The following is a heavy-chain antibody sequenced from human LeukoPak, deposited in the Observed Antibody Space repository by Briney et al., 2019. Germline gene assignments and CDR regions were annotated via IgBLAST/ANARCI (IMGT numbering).Heavy chain of an antibody. CDR2: INPNSGGT. V-gene: IGHV1-2*02. Sequence: ASVKVSCKASGYTFTGYYMHWVRQAPGQGLEWMGWINPNSGGTKYAQTFQGRVTMTRDTSISTAYMELSSLRSEDTAVYYCARARSSSSWTGYYFDYWGQGTLVTVSS. D-gene: IGHD6-13*01. CDR1: GYTFTGYY. J-gene: IGHJ4*02. CDR3: ARARSSSSWTGYYFDY.